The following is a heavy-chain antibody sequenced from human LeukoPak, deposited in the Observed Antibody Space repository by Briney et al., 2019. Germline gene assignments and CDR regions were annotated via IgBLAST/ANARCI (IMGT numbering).Heavy chain of an antibody. CDR1: GFSVSSNY. D-gene: IGHD5-12*01. J-gene: IGHJ4*02. CDR3: ARSPGGLRFFDH. V-gene: IGHV3-66*01. Sequence: QAGGSLRLSCAASGFSVSSNYMSWFRQAPGMRLEWVSIIYNGGSTYYADSVKDRFTISRDGSKNTLYLQMNSLRAEDTSVYYCARSPGGLRFFDHWGQGTLVTVSS. CDR2: IYNGGST.